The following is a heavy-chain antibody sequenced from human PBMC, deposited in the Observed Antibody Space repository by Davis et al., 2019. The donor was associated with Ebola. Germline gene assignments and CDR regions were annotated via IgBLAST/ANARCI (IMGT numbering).Heavy chain of an antibody. D-gene: IGHD3-3*01. J-gene: IGHJ4*02. V-gene: IGHV4-4*02. CDR3: ARGLLGLRFLEWLSIAFDY. CDR1: GGSISSSNW. CDR2: INHSGST. Sequence: SETLSLTCAVSGGSISSSNWWSWVRQPPGKGLEWIGEINHSGSTNYNPSLKSRVTISVDTSKNQFSLKLSSVTAADTAVYYCARGLLGLRFLEWLSIAFDYWGQGTLVTVSS.